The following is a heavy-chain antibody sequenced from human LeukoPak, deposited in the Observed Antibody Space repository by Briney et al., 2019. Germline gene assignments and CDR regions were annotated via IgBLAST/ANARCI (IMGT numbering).Heavy chain of an antibody. D-gene: IGHD3-22*01. CDR3: ARGCDSSGYYQTFDY. V-gene: IGHV5-51*01. CDR1: GYSFTSYW. CDR2: IYPGDSDT. Sequence: GESLKISCKGSGYSFTSYWIGWVRQMPGKGLEWMGIIYPGDSDTRYSPSFQGQVTISADKSISTAYLQWSSLKASDTAMYYCARGCDSSGYYQTFDYWGQGTLVTVSS. J-gene: IGHJ4*02.